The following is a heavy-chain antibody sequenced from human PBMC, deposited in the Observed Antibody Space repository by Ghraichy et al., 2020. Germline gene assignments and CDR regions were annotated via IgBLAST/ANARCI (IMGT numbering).Heavy chain of an antibody. Sequence: GESLNISCTTSGMPFISYAFHWARQSPVRGLEWVAGVSYDDRTKYYADSVRGRFTISRDDSKSTLFLEMNYLGPEDTAVYYCATVPAFVYGGGLDHWGQGTLVAVSS. D-gene: IGHD4-23*01. J-gene: IGHJ4*02. V-gene: IGHV3-30*03. CDR2: VSYDDRTK. CDR1: GMPFISYA. CDR3: ATVPAFVYGGGLDH.